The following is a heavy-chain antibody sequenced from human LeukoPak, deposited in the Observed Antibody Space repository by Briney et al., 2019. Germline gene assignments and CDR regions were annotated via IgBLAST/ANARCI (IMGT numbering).Heavy chain of an antibody. CDR2: ISSDGSIA. D-gene: IGHD4-23*01. Sequence: GGSLRLSCAASGFAFSTYWMHWVRQAPGKGLVWVSRISSDGSIAINADSVEGRFTVSRDNAKNTLYLQMNSLRVEDTAVYYCARADYGGNSDFHYWGQGTLVTVSS. J-gene: IGHJ4*02. CDR1: GFAFSTYW. V-gene: IGHV3-74*01. CDR3: ARADYGGNSDFHY.